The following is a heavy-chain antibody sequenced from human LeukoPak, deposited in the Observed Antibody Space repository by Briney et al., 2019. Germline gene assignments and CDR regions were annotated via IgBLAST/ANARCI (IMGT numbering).Heavy chain of an antibody. D-gene: IGHD4-17*01. CDR3: ARRGVYGAYDAFDI. CDR2: IYYSGST. Sequence: SETLSLTCTVSGGSISSYYWSWIRQPPGKGLEWIGYIYYSGSTYYNPSLKSRVTISVDTSKNQFSLKLSSVTAADTAVYYCARRGVYGAYDAFDIWGQGTMVTVSS. CDR1: GGSISSYY. J-gene: IGHJ3*02. V-gene: IGHV4-59*01.